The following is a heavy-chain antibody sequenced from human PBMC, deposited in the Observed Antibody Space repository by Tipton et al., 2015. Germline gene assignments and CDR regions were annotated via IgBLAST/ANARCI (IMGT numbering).Heavy chain of an antibody. Sequence: LRLSCTVSGVSVTSGSFYWSWIRQSPGKGLEWIGYISDTGRSDYNSSLKSRVAISLDTSKNQFSLKLRYVAAAGTAVYYCATIELTTETFASWGQGTLVTVSS. CDR1: GVSVTSGSFY. CDR3: ATIELTTETFAS. CDR2: ISDTGRS. V-gene: IGHV4-61*01. J-gene: IGHJ4*02. D-gene: IGHD4-11*01.